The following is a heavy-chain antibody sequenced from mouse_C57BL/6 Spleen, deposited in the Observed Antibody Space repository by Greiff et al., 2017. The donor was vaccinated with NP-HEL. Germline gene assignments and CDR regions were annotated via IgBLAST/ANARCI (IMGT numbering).Heavy chain of an antibody. D-gene: IGHD2-4*01. CDR1: GYAFSSSW. Sequence: VQLQQSGPELVKPGASVKISCKASGYAFSSSWMNWVKQRPGKGLEWIGRIYPGDGDTNYNGKFKGKATLTSDKSSSTAYMQLSSLPSEDSAVYFCARWASYDDDGYYAMDYWGQGTSVTVSS. J-gene: IGHJ4*01. V-gene: IGHV1-82*01. CDR3: ARWASYDDDGYYAMDY. CDR2: IYPGDGDT.